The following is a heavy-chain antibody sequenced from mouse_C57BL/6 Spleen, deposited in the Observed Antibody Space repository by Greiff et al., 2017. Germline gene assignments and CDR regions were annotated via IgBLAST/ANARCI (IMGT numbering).Heavy chain of an antibody. D-gene: IGHD2-5*01. CDR1: GYTFTSYW. V-gene: IGHV1-7*01. CDR3: ARRGYSNYGYFDV. J-gene: IGHJ1*03. Sequence: VKLVESGAELAKPGASVKLSCKASGYTFTSYWMHWVKQRPGQGLEWIGYINPSSGYTKYNQKFKDKATLTADKSSSTAYMQLSSLTYEDSAFYYCARRGYSNYGYFDVWGTGTTVTVSS. CDR2: INPSSGYT.